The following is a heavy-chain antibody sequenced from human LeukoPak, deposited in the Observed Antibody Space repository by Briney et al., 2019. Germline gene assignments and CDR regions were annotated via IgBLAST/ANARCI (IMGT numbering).Heavy chain of an antibody. Sequence: GASVKVSCKASGYTFTGYYMHWVRQAPGQGLEWMGWINPNSGGTNYAQKFQGRVTMTRDTSISTAYMELSRLRSDDTAVYYCARDTKVYYCSSTSCQYYYYYMDVWGKGTTVTVSS. V-gene: IGHV1-2*02. J-gene: IGHJ6*03. D-gene: IGHD2-2*01. CDR3: ARDTKVYYCSSTSCQYYYYYMDV. CDR1: GYTFTGYY. CDR2: INPNSGGT.